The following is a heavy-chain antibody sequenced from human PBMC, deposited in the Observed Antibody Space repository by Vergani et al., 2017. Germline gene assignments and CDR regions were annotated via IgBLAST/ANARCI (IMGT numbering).Heavy chain of an antibody. CDR3: ARAPLGYCSRTSCYYCYYGIDV. CDR2: INHSGST. D-gene: IGHD2-2*01. CDR1: GGSFSGYY. Sequence: QVQLQQWGAGLLKPSETLSLTCAVYGGSFSGYYWSWIRQPPGKGLEWIGEINHSGSTNYNPSLKSRVTISVDTSKNQFSLKLSTVTAADTAVYYCARAPLGYCSRTSCYYCYYGIDVWGQGTTVTVSS. J-gene: IGHJ6*02. V-gene: IGHV4-34*01.